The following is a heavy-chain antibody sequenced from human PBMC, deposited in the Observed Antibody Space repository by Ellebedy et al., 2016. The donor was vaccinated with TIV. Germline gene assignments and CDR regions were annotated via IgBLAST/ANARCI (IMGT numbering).Heavy chain of an antibody. CDR3: ARGFMPDY. J-gene: IGHJ4*02. V-gene: IGHV3-7*03. D-gene: IGHD2-2*01. CDR1: GFPFSTAW. Sequence: GESLKISCEASGFPFSTAWMTWVRQAPGKGLAWVANINKAGSEEYYLDSVKGRFTISRDNTKRSLFLQMNSLRAEDTALYYCARGFMPDYWGQGTLVTVSS. CDR2: INKAGSEE.